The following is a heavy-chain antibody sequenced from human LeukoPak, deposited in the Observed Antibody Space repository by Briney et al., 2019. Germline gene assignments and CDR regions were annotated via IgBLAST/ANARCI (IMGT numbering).Heavy chain of an antibody. D-gene: IGHD1-7*01. Sequence: PGGSLRLSCAASGFTLSSYWMSWVRQAPGKGLEWVANIKKGGSEKWYVDSVEGRFTISRDHAKNSLYLQMNSLRVADTAVYYCVRSGTSASFDYWGQGTLVTVSS. CDR2: IKKGGSEK. V-gene: IGHV3-7*01. J-gene: IGHJ4*02. CDR3: VRSGTSASFDY. CDR1: GFTLSSYW.